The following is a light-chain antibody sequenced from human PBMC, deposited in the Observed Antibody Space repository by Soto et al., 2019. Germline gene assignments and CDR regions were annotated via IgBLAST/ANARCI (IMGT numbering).Light chain of an antibody. CDR1: QSGTSSY. CDR3: QQYGSSPRT. CDR2: GAS. Sequence: VLTQGPATLSSSKGERAILSCRASQSGTSSYLAWYQQKPGQAPRLLIYGASRRAAGIPDRFSGSGSGTDFTLTISRLEPEDFAVYYCQQYGSSPRTFGQGTNVDI. V-gene: IGKV3-20*01. J-gene: IGKJ1*01.